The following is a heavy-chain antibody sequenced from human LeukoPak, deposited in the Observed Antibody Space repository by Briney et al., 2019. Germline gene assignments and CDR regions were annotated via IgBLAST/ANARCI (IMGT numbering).Heavy chain of an antibody. Sequence: PGGSLRLSCAASGFTFSSYWMSWVRQAPGQELKGVANIKQAGREKYYVDSVKGRFTISRDNAKNSLYLQMNSLRAEDTAVYYCARGTIAAAGYYYFDYWGQGTQVTVSS. CDR1: GFTFSSYW. V-gene: IGHV3-7*04. D-gene: IGHD6-13*01. CDR2: IKQAGREK. CDR3: ARGTIAAAGYYYFDY. J-gene: IGHJ4*02.